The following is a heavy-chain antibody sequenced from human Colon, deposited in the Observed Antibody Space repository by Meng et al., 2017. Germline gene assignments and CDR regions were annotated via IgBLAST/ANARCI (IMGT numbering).Heavy chain of an antibody. CDR1: GGSFSGYY. CDR3: ARERLSSGWYGGRWFDP. J-gene: IGHJ5*02. CDR2: INHSGST. V-gene: IGHV4-34*01. D-gene: IGHD6-19*01. Sequence: QVQLQESGPGLVKPSETLSLACAVYGGSFSGYYWSRIRQPPGKGLEWIGEINHSGSTNYNPSLKSRVTISVDTSKNQFSLKLSSVTAADTAVYYCARERLSSGWYGGRWFDPWGQGTLVTVSS.